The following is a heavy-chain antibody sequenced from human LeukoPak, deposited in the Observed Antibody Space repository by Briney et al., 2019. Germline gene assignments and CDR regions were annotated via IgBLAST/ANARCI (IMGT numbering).Heavy chain of an antibody. CDR1: GGSISSGSYY. D-gene: IGHD5-12*01. CDR3: ARDREDIVATHYYYYMDV. V-gene: IGHV4-61*02. J-gene: IGHJ6*03. Sequence: PSETLSLTCTVSGGSISSGSYYWSWIRQPAGKGLEWVGRIYTSGSTNYNPSLKSRVTISVDTSKNQFSLKLSSVTAADTAVYYCARDREDIVATHYYYYMDVWGKGTTVTVSS. CDR2: IYTSGST.